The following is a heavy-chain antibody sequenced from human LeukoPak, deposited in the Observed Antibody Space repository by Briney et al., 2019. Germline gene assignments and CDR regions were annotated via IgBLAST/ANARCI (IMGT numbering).Heavy chain of an antibody. Sequence: PGGSLRLSCAASGFTFSSYGMHWVRQAPGKGLEWVAFIRYDGSNKYYADSVKGRFTISRDNSKNTLYLQMNSLRAEDTAVYYCAKEEKVTMIVVVKVYYYYYMDVWGKGTTVTISS. CDR1: GFTFSSYG. V-gene: IGHV3-30*02. CDR3: AKEEKVTMIVVVKVYYYYYMDV. J-gene: IGHJ6*03. D-gene: IGHD3-22*01. CDR2: IRYDGSNK.